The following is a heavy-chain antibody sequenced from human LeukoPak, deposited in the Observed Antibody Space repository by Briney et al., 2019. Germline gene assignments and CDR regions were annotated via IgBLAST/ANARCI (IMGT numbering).Heavy chain of an antibody. J-gene: IGHJ4*02. D-gene: IGHD3-3*01. CDR1: GFIFTNYF. Sequence: GGSLRLSCAASGFIFTNYFMSWVRQAPGKGLEWVASIKHDGSEKYYVDSVRGRFTISRDNTMNSLYLQMGSLRAEDTAVYYCATDRGWRTSGYYLYHFEYWGQGTLVTFSS. CDR3: ATDRGWRTSGYYLYHFEY. V-gene: IGHV3-7*01. CDR2: IKHDGSEK.